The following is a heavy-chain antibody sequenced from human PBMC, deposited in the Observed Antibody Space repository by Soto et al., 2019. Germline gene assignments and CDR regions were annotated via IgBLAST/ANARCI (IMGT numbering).Heavy chain of an antibody. V-gene: IGHV4-4*07. CDR3: AREITGYYYAMDV. CDR1: GASISSFY. D-gene: IGHD3-16*01. Sequence: SETLSLSCTVSGASISSFYWSWIRQPAGKGLEWIGRIYTSEVTNCNPSLKSRVTMSVDTSKNQFSLKLSSVTAADTAVYYCAREITGYYYAMDVWGQGTTVTVSS. J-gene: IGHJ6*02. CDR2: IYTSEVT.